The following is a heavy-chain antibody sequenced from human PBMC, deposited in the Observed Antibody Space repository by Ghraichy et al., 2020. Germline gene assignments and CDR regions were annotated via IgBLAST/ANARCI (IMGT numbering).Heavy chain of an antibody. CDR2: IYYSGST. D-gene: IGHD2-15*01. CDR3: ASGGVGLLFSGGRPYYYYGMDV. CDR1: GGSISSYY. V-gene: IGHV4-59*08. J-gene: IGHJ6*02. Sequence: SETLSLTCTVSGGSISSYYWSWIRQPPGKGLEWIGYIYYSGSTNYNPSLKSRVTISVDTSKNQFSLKLSSVTAADTAVYYCASGGVGLLFSGGRPYYYYGMDVWGQGTTVTVSS.